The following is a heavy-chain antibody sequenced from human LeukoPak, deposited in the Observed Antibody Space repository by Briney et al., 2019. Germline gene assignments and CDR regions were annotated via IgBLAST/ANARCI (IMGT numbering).Heavy chain of an antibody. CDR3: AKDKVKSGSLIAFFDY. V-gene: IGHV3-9*01. CDR1: GFTFDDYA. Sequence: GGSLRLSCAASGFTFDDYAMHWVRQAPGKGLEWVSGISWNSGSIGYADSVKGRFTISRDNAKNSLYLQMNSLRAEDTALYYCAKDKVKSGSLIAFFDYWGQGTLVTVSS. J-gene: IGHJ4*02. D-gene: IGHD2-15*01. CDR2: ISWNSGSI.